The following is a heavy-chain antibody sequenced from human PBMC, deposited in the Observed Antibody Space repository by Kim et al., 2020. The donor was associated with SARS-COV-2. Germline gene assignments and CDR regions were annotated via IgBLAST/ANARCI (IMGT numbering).Heavy chain of an antibody. CDR3: ARGKSGGGGRWYYYAIDV. Sequence: GGSLRLSCAASGFTFRLYGMHWVRQAPGKGLEWVAVIWYDGSNKYYADSVKGRFTISRDNSKNTVSLQMSSLRAEDTAVYYCARGKSGGGGRWYYYAIDVWGQGTTVTVS. D-gene: IGHD3-16*01. J-gene: IGHJ6*02. V-gene: IGHV3-33*01. CDR2: IWYDGSNK. CDR1: GFTFRLYG.